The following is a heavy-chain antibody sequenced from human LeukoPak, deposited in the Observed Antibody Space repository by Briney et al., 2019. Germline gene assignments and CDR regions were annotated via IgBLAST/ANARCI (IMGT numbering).Heavy chain of an antibody. CDR2: ISGSGGST. D-gene: IGHD2-2*01. J-gene: IGHJ4*02. V-gene: IGHV3-23*01. CDR1: GFTFSSYA. Sequence: GGSLRLSCAASGFTFSSYAMSWVRQAPGKGLEWVSAISGSGGSTYYADSVKGRFTISRDNSKNTLYLQMNSLRAEDTAVYYCAKDQEPLGYCSSTSCSEFDYWGQGTRVTVSS. CDR3: AKDQEPLGYCSSTSCSEFDY.